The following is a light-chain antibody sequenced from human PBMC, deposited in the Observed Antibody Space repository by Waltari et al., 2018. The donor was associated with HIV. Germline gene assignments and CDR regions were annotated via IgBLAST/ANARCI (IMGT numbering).Light chain of an antibody. CDR1: QSVSSY. J-gene: IGKJ5*01. V-gene: IGKV3-11*01. CDR2: DAS. CDR3: QQRSNWPPIT. Sequence: EIVLTQSPATLSLSPGERATLSCRASQSVSSYLAWYQQKPGQAPRLLIYDASNRATGIPARFRGSGSGTDFTLTISILEPEDFAVYYCQQRSNWPPITFGQGTRLEIK.